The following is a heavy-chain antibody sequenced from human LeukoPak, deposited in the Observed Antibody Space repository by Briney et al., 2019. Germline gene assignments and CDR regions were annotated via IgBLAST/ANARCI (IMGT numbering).Heavy chain of an antibody. D-gene: IGHD3-10*01. CDR2: ISAYNGNT. V-gene: IGHV1-18*01. J-gene: IGHJ4*02. Sequence: ASVKVSCKASGYTFTSYGISWVRQAPGQGLEWMGWISAYNGNTNYAQKLQGRVTMTTDTSTSTAYMELRSLRSDDTAVYYCAREVWSGEKTTYYFDYWGQGTLVTVSS. CDR3: AREVWSGEKTTYYFDY. CDR1: GYTFTSYG.